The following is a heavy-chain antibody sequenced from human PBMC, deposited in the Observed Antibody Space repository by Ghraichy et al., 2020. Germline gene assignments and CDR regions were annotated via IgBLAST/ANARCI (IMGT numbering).Heavy chain of an antibody. V-gene: IGHV4-39*01. CDR1: GDSIDNYRYY. D-gene: IGHD2-15*01. J-gene: IGHJ4*02. CDR3: ARHVLRGNLVDYFDN. CDR2: IYYTGTT. Sequence: SETLSLTCTVSGDSIDNYRYYWGWIRQPPGRGLECIGSIYYTGTTSYSPSLRSRVAMSVDASKNQFSLKLNSATAADTAVYYCARHVLRGNLVDYFDNWGQGTLVTVSS.